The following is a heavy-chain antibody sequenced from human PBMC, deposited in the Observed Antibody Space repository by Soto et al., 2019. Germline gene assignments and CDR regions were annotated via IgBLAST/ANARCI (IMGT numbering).Heavy chain of an antibody. V-gene: IGHV3-23*01. CDR2: ISGSGGST. J-gene: IGHJ4*02. D-gene: IGHD6-19*01. Sequence: GGSLRLSCAASGFTFSSYAMVWVRQAPGKGLEWVSGISGSGGSTYYADSVKGRFTISRDSSKNTLFLHMNSLRAEDTAVYYCARVLAVAGRERGYYFDYWGQGTLVTVSS. CDR1: GFTFSSYA. CDR3: ARVLAVAGRERGYYFDY.